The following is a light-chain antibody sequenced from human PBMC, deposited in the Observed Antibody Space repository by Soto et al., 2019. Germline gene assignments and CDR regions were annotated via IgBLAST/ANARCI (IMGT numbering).Light chain of an antibody. CDR2: EVS. V-gene: IGLV2-8*01. Sequence: QSVLTQPPSASGSLGQSVTISCTGTSSDVGGYNYVSWCQQYPGKAPKLMIYEVSKRPSGVPDRFSGSKSGNTASLTVSGLQAEDEADYYCSSYAGSNKSVFGTGTKVTVL. CDR3: SSYAGSNKSV. CDR1: SSDVGGYNY. J-gene: IGLJ1*01.